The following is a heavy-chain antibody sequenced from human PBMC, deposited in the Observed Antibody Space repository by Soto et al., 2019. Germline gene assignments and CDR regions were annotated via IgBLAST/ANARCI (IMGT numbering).Heavy chain of an antibody. CDR1: GYTFTSYY. CDR2: INPSGGST. Sequence: QVQLVQSGAEVKKPGASVKVSCKASGYTFTSYYMHWVRQAPGQGLEWMGIINPSGGSTSYAQKFRGRVTMTRDTSTSTVYMELSSLRSEDTAVYYCAREEIAARYFDSWGQGTLVTVSS. CDR3: AREEIAARYFDS. V-gene: IGHV1-46*01. J-gene: IGHJ4*02. D-gene: IGHD6-6*01.